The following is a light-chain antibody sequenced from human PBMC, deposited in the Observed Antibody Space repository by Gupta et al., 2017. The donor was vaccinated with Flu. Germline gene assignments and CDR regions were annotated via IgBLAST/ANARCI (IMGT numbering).Light chain of an antibody. V-gene: IGLV1-51*01. Sequence: QSVLTQPPSVSAAPGQKVTISCSGSSSNIGSNLVSWYQQFPGTAPKLLIYDSNKRPSGIPDRFSGSKSGTSATLGITGLQTGDEADYYCGTWDSSLSAGVFGGGTKLTVL. CDR2: DSN. J-gene: IGLJ3*02. CDR3: GTWDSSLSAGV. CDR1: SSNIGSNL.